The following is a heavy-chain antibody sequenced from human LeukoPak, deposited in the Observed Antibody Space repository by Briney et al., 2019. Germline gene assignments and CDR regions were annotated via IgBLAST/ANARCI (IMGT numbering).Heavy chain of an antibody. Sequence: ASVKVSCKASGYSFTGYYMHWVRQAPGQGLEWMGGINPNSGGTNYGQKFQGRVTMTRDTSISTAYMELSRLRSDDTAVYYCARILPIAVAGILGYWGQGTLVTVSS. CDR3: ARILPIAVAGILGY. V-gene: IGHV1-2*02. CDR2: INPNSGGT. J-gene: IGHJ4*02. CDR1: GYSFTGYY. D-gene: IGHD6-19*01.